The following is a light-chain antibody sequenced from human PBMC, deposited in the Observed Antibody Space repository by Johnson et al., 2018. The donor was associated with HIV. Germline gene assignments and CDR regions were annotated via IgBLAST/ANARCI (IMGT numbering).Light chain of an antibody. V-gene: IGLV1-51*02. Sequence: QSVLTQPPSVSVAPGQKVTISCSGSSSNIGKNYVSWYQQLPGTAPKVLIYENNKRPSGIPDRFSGSKSGASATLGITGLQTGDEADYYCGTWDSSLSGVFGTGTKVTVL. CDR3: GTWDSSLSGV. CDR1: SSNIGKNY. J-gene: IGLJ1*01. CDR2: ENN.